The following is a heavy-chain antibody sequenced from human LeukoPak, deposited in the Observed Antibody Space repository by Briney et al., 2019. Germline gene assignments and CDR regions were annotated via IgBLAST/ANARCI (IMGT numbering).Heavy chain of an antibody. D-gene: IGHD3-3*01. Sequence: ASVKVSCKASGYTFTSYDINWVRQATGQGLEWMGWMNPNSGNTGYAQKFQGRVTITADESTSTAYMELSSLRSEDTAVYYCASSLYDFWSGYPNRFDYWGQGTLVTVSS. V-gene: IGHV1-8*01. CDR1: GYTFTSYD. CDR2: MNPNSGNT. CDR3: ASSLYDFWSGYPNRFDY. J-gene: IGHJ4*02.